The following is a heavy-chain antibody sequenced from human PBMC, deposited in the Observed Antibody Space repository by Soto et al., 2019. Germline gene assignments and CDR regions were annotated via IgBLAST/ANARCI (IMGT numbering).Heavy chain of an antibody. CDR1: GVPLRNYS. CDR3: AREYVFWSGYERYSYGMDV. CDR2: INSDGSST. V-gene: IGHV3-74*01. Sequence: GGSLGLSCATSGVPLRNYSMHWVRQAAGKGPVSGSRINSDGSSTSYADSVKGRFTISRDNAKNTLYLQMNSLRAEDTDVYYCAREYVFWSGYERYSYGMDVWGQGTTVTVSS. J-gene: IGHJ6*02. D-gene: IGHD3-3*01.